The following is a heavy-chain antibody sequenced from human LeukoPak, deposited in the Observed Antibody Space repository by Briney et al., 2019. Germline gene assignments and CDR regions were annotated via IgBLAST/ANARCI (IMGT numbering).Heavy chain of an antibody. V-gene: IGHV3-33*01. Sequence: PGGSLRLSCVGSGFRFGRYGMHWVRQTPGKGLEWVAMIWYDGSKKNYADSVKGRFTVSRDNSKNTVYLEMNSLRVEDTAVYYCARDREVTKGNWFGPWGQGTLVTVSS. CDR2: IWYDGSKK. J-gene: IGHJ5*02. CDR3: ARDREVTKGNWFGP. CDR1: GFRFGRYG. D-gene: IGHD4-17*01.